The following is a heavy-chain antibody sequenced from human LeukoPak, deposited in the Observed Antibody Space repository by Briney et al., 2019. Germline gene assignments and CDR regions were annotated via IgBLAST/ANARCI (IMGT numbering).Heavy chain of an antibody. CDR1: GGTFSSYA. D-gene: IGHD2-2*02. Sequence: GASVKVSCKASGGTFSSYAISWVRQAPGQGLEWMGRIIPILGIANYAQKFQGRVTITADKSTSTAYMELSSLRSEDTAVYYCARAKSTLGYCSSTSCYIWFDPWGQGTLVTVSS. CDR3: ARAKSTLGYCSSTSCYIWFDP. CDR2: IIPILGIA. V-gene: IGHV1-69*04. J-gene: IGHJ5*02.